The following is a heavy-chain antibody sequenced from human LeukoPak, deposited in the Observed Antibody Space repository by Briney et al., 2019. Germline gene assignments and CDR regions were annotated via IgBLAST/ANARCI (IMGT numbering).Heavy chain of an antibody. D-gene: IGHD1/OR15-1a*01. J-gene: IGHJ4*02. CDR2: IRYDGSNK. CDR1: GFIFSDYG. CDR3: AKEGTASKPSDLDY. V-gene: IGHV3-30*02. Sequence: GGSLRLSCAASGFIFSDYGMHWVRQAPGKGLEWVAFIRYDGSNKYYLDSVKGRFTISRDSSKNTVYLQMNSLRAEDTAAYYCAKEGTASKPSDLDYWGQGTLVTVSS.